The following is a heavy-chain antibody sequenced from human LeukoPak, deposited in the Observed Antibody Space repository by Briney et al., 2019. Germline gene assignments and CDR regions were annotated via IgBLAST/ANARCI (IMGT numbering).Heavy chain of an antibody. D-gene: IGHD2-2*01. CDR3: ARVEVPAVIDY. V-gene: IGHV4-30-4*01. J-gene: IGHJ4*02. Sequence: SETLSLTCTVSGGSNSSGDYYWSWIRQPPGKGLEWIGYIYYSGSTYYNPSLKSRVTISVDTSKNQFSLKLSSVTAADTAVYYCARVEVPAVIDYWGQGTLVTVSS. CDR1: GGSNSSGDYY. CDR2: IYYSGST.